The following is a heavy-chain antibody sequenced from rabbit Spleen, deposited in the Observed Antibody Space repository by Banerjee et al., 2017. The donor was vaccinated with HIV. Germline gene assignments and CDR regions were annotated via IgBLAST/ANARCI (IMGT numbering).Heavy chain of an antibody. CDR2: INTYTGKS. D-gene: IGHD1-1*01. Sequence: QEQLVESGGGLVTLGGSLKLSCKASGIDFSSYGISWVRQAPGKGLEWIACINTYTGKSVYASWATGRFTISRTSSITVTLQMTSLTAADTATYFCARDLIGTGDYIDVYFNLWGPGTLVTVS. CDR1: GIDFSSYG. CDR3: ARDLIGTGDYIDVYFNL. J-gene: IGHJ4*01. V-gene: IGHV1S45*01.